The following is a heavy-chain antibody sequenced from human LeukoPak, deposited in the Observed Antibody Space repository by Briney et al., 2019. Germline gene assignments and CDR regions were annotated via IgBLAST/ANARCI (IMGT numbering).Heavy chain of an antibody. Sequence: GGSLRLSCAASGFTFSSYGMSWVRQAPGKGLEWVSAISGSGGSTYYADSVKGRFTISRDNSKNTLYLQMNSLRAEDTAVYYCASSSGSYYFFNYWGQGTLVTVSS. D-gene: IGHD3-10*01. CDR3: ASSSGSYYFFNY. V-gene: IGHV3-23*01. CDR2: ISGSGGST. CDR1: GFTFSSYG. J-gene: IGHJ4*02.